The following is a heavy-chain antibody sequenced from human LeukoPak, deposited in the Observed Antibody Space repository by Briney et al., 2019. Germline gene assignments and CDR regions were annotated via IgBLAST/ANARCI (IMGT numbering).Heavy chain of an antibody. J-gene: IGHJ4*02. Sequence: GGSLRLSCAASGFTFSSYAMGWVRQAPGKGLEWVSALSGSGGFTYYADSVKGRFTISRDNSKNTLFLQMNSLRAEDTAVYYCAKRGSKEFDYWGQGSLVTVSS. CDR1: GFTFSSYA. V-gene: IGHV3-23*01. CDR3: AKRGSKEFDY. CDR2: LSGSGGFT. D-gene: IGHD4-11*01.